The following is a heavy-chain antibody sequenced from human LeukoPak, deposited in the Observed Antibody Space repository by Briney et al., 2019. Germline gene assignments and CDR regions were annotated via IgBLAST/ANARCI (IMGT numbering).Heavy chain of an antibody. CDR2: IYTSGST. CDR3: AREENCSGGSCFDP. V-gene: IGHV4-4*07. CDR1: GGPISSYY. Sequence: PSETLSLTCAVSGGPISSYYWGWIRQPAGKGLEWIGCIYTSGSTNYNPSLKSRVTMSVDTSKSQFSLKLSSVPAADTAVYYCAREENCSGGSCFDPWGQGTLVTVSS. D-gene: IGHD2-15*01. J-gene: IGHJ5*02.